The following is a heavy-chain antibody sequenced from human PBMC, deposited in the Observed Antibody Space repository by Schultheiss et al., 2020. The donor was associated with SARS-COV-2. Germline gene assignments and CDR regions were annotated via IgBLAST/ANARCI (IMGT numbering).Heavy chain of an antibody. CDR2: INHSGST. CDR1: GGSISSYY. V-gene: IGHV4-34*01. D-gene: IGHD1-26*01. J-gene: IGHJ3*02. CDR3: ARVRPGVGPNRLDAFDI. Sequence: SETLSLTCAVSGGSISSYYWSWIRQPPGKGLEWIGEINHSGSTNYNPSLKSRVTMSVDTSKNQFSLKLSSVTAADTAVYYCARVRPGVGPNRLDAFDIWGQGTMVTVSS.